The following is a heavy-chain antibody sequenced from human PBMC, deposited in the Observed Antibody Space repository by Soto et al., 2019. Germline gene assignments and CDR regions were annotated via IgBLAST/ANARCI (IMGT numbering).Heavy chain of an antibody. V-gene: IGHV4-31*03. CDR3: ARVRRGGYYLYFDY. Sequence: QVQLQESGPGLVKPSQTLSLTCTVSGGSISSGGYYWSWIRQHPGKGLEWIGYIYYSGSTYYNPSLKSRVTISVDTSKNQFSLKLSSVTAADTAVYYGARVRRGGYYLYFDYWGQGTLVTVSS. J-gene: IGHJ4*02. CDR2: IYYSGST. D-gene: IGHD3-22*01. CDR1: GGSISSGGYY.